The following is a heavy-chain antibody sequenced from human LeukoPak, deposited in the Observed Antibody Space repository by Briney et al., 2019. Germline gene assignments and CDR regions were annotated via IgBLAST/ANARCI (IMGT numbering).Heavy chain of an antibody. CDR3: ARARGSYYAFDI. J-gene: IGHJ3*02. CDR2: INPNSGGT. CDR1: GYTFTGYY. Sequence: ASVKVSCKASGYTFTGYYMHWVRQAPGQGLEWMGWINPNSGGTNYAQKFQGRVTMTRDTSISTAYMELSSLRSEDTAVYYCARARGSYYAFDIWGQGTMVTVSS. V-gene: IGHV1-2*02. D-gene: IGHD1-26*01.